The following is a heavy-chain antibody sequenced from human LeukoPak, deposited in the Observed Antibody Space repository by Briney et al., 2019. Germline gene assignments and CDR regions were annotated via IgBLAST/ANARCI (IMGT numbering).Heavy chain of an antibody. CDR3: ARGFDIVVVPVL. Sequence: GGSLRLSCAASGFTFSSYSMNWVRQAPGKGLEWVSSISSSSSYIYYADSVKGRFTISRDNAKNSLYLQMNSLRAEDTAVYYCARGFDIVVVPVLWGQGTLVTVS. CDR1: GFTFSSYS. J-gene: IGHJ4*02. CDR2: ISSSSSYI. V-gene: IGHV3-21*01. D-gene: IGHD2-2*01.